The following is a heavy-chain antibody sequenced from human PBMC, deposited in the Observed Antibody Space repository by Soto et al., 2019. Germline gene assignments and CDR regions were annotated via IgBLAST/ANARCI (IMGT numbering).Heavy chain of an antibody. CDR1: GGSFSGYC. J-gene: IGHJ5*02. D-gene: IGHD2-2*01. CDR2: INHSGST. V-gene: IGHV4-34*01. CDR3: ARLTPYCSSTSCNLLNWSDP. Sequence: PSETLCLTCAVYGGSFSGYCWSWIRQPPGKGLEWIGEINHSGSTNYNPSPKSRVTISVDTSKNQFSLKLSSVTAADTAVYYCARLTPYCSSTSCNLLNWSDPWGQGTLVTVSS.